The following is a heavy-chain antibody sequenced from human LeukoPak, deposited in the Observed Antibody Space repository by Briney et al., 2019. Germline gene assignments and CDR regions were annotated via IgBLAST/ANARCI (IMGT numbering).Heavy chain of an antibody. CDR1: DDSFSSHY. V-gene: IGHV4-59*11. Sequence: SETLSLTCAVSDDSFSSHYWTWIRQPPGKGLEWIGYISYIGSTNYNPSLKSRVTISIDTSKNQFSLKLISVTAADTAVYYCARDLVTVTKGFDIWGQGTMVSVSS. CDR2: ISYIGST. CDR3: ARDLVTVTKGFDI. D-gene: IGHD4-17*01. J-gene: IGHJ3*02.